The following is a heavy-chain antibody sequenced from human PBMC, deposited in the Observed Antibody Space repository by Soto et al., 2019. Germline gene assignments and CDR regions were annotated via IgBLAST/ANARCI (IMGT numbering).Heavy chain of an antibody. J-gene: IGHJ6*03. Sequence: SETLSLTCTVSGGSISSSSYYWGWIRQPPGKGLEWIGSIYYSGSTYYNPSLKSRVTISVDTSKNQFSLKLSSVTAADTAVYYCARRSDCSSTSCYAPGDYYYYMDVWGKGTTVTVSS. CDR3: ARRSDCSSTSCYAPGDYYYYMDV. CDR1: GGSISSSSYY. V-gene: IGHV4-39*01. CDR2: IYYSGST. D-gene: IGHD2-2*01.